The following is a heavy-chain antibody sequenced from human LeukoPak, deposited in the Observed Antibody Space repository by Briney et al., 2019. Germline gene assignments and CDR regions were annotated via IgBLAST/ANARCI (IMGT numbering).Heavy chain of an antibody. Sequence: ASVKVSCKASGYTFSNYDITWVRQATGQGPEWMGWMNPESGNTGYAQKFQGRVTMTRDSSITTAYMELSSLRFEDTAVYYCAKGKAAAAPFDYWGQGTLVTVSS. CDR1: GYTFSNYD. CDR2: MNPESGNT. V-gene: IGHV1-8*01. D-gene: IGHD6-13*01. J-gene: IGHJ4*02. CDR3: AKGKAAAAPFDY.